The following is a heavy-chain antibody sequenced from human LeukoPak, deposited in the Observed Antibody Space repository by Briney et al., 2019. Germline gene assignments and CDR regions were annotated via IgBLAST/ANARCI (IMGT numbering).Heavy chain of an antibody. V-gene: IGHV3-30*18. Sequence: GGSLRLSCAASGFTFSTYGMHWVRQAPGKGLECVAVISYDGNNTYYADSVKGRFTISRDNAKNSLYLQMNSLRAEDTAVYYCAELGITMIGGVWGKGTTVTISS. CDR3: AELGITMIGGV. D-gene: IGHD3-10*02. CDR1: GFTFSTYG. J-gene: IGHJ6*04. CDR2: ISYDGNNT.